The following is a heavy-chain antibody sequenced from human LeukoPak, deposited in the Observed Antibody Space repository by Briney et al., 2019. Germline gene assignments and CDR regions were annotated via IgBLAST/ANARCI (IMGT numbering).Heavy chain of an antibody. V-gene: IGHV3-23*01. CDR2: ITSRDGTT. Sequence: GGSLRLSCAASGFTFTIYSISWVRQTPGRGLEWVSSITSRDGTTYYADSVKGSFTISRDNSENTLYLQMNSMRAEDSALYYCARDRPNYYGSDGHYYRRDGDYWGQGTLVTVSS. J-gene: IGHJ4*02. CDR3: ARDRPNYYGSDGHYYRRDGDY. CDR1: GFTFTIYS. D-gene: IGHD3-22*01.